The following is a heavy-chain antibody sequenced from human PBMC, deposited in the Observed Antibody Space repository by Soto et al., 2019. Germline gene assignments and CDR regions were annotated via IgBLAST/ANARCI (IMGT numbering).Heavy chain of an antibody. D-gene: IGHD1-7*01. CDR2: ITASEGTT. J-gene: IGHJ3*02. CDR3: AKCMQAYWNYDAHHI. Sequence: GESLKISCAASGFTFSSYSMSWVRQTPGKGLEWVAHITASEGTTYYADSVKGRFTISRDTSRNTLYLQMNSLRAEDTALYYCAKCMQAYWNYDAHHIWGQGTMVTVS. CDR1: GFTFSSYS. V-gene: IGHV3-23*01.